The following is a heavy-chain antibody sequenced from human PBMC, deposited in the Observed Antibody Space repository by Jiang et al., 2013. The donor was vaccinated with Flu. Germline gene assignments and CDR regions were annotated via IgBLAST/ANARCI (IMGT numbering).Heavy chain of an antibody. Sequence: SGAEVKKPGASLKISCKASGYTFTSYAITWVRQAPGQGLEWMGWISTYNGKTNYAQSLRGRVTLTTDTSTRTAYMELRSLRSDDTAIYYCARTIVMIDPGQFDFWGQGTLVTVSS. CDR3: ARTIVMIDPGQFDF. J-gene: IGHJ4*02. D-gene: IGHD3-22*01. V-gene: IGHV1-18*01. CDR1: GYTFTSYA. CDR2: ISTYNGKT.